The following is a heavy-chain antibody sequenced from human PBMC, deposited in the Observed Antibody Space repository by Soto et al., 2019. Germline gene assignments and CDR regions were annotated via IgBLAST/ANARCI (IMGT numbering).Heavy chain of an antibody. D-gene: IGHD5-12*01. CDR3: ASGRVATSYYYYGMDV. CDR2: IYYSGST. J-gene: IGHJ6*02. V-gene: IGHV4-61*01. Sequence: SETLSLTCTVSGGSVSSGSYYWSWIRQPPGKGLEWIGYIYYSGSTNYNPSLKSRVTISVDTSKNQFSLKLSSVTAADTAVYYCASGRVATSYYYYGMDVWGQGTTVTVSS. CDR1: GGSVSSGSYY.